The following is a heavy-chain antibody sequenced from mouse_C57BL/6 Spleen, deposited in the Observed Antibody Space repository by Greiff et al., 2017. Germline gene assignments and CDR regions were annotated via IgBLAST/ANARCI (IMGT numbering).Heavy chain of an antibody. J-gene: IGHJ2*01. CDR1: GFTFTDYY. V-gene: IGHV7-3*01. D-gene: IGHD1-1*01. Sequence: EVKVVESGGGLVQPGGSLSLSCAASGFTFTDYYMSWVRQPPGKALEWLGFIRNKANGYTTEYSASVKGRFTISRDNSQSILYLQMNALRAEDSATYYCARYGSSHYFDYWGQGTTLTVSS. CDR3: ARYGSSHYFDY. CDR2: IRNKANGYTT.